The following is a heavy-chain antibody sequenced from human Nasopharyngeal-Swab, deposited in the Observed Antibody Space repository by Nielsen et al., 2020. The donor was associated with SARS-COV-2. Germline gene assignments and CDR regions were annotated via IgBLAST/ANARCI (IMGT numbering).Heavy chain of an antibody. Sequence: VRPAPGKGLEWVVNIKKDGSEKYYVDSVKGRFTISRDNAKNSLYLQMNSLRAEDTAVYYCARGYCGGACPEGYWGQGTLVTVSS. V-gene: IGHV3-7*03. J-gene: IGHJ4*02. CDR2: IKKDGSEK. D-gene: IGHD2-21*01. CDR3: ARGYCGGACPEGY.